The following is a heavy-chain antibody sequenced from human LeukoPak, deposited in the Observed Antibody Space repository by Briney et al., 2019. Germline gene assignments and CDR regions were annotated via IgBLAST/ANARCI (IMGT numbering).Heavy chain of an antibody. CDR3: ARDLPPHYYGSGSYYSALDY. D-gene: IGHD3-10*01. J-gene: IGHJ4*02. CDR1: GFTFSSYA. Sequence: PGGSLRLSCAASGFTFSSYAMHWVRQAPGKGLEWVAVISYDGSNKYYADSVKGRFTISRDNSKNTLYLQMNSLRAEDTAVYYCARDLPPHYYGSGSYYSALDYWGQGTLVTVSS. V-gene: IGHV3-30-3*01. CDR2: ISYDGSNK.